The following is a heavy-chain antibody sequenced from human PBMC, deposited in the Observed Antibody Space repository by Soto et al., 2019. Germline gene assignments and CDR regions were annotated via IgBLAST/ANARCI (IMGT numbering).Heavy chain of an antibody. V-gene: IGHV3-23*01. CDR1: GFGFRSSA. J-gene: IGHJ5*02. Sequence: GGSLTLSCAACGFGFRSSAMAWVRQAQGKGLEWVSSIGGSGNIIYYADSVKGRFTISRDNSKDTLYLEMNNLRVDDTATYYCAKAPPTATVNCFDPWGQGTLVTVSS. CDR3: AKAPPTATVNCFDP. D-gene: IGHD5-18*01. CDR2: IGGSGNII.